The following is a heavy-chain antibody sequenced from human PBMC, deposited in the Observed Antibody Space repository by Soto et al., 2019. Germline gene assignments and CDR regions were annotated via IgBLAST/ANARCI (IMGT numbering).Heavy chain of an antibody. CDR1: GFTFSNTR. Sequence: QVQLVQSGAEMKKPGASVNISCQASGFTFSNTRINWVRQGPGQGLEWMGWINPSNGNTSYSESFQGRVTISSLSSASTAYVALSDLTSEDKAVYVCSSDRVGVGPPANDAFDVWGQGTMITVSS. CDR3: SSDRVGVGPPANDAFDV. V-gene: IGHV1-3*01. D-gene: IGHD1-26*01. J-gene: IGHJ3*01. CDR2: INPSNGNT.